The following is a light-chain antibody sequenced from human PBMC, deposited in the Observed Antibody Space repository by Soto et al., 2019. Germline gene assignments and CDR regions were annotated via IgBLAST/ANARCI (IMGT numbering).Light chain of an antibody. V-gene: IGKV3-20*01. CDR1: QSVSSSY. J-gene: IGKJ3*01. CDR3: QQYGSSPRT. CDR2: GAS. Sequence: EIVLTQSPGTLSLSPGERATLSCRASQSVSSSYLAWYQQKPGQAPRLLIYGASSRATGIPDRFSGSGSGTDFTITISRQEPEDSAVYYCQQYGSSPRTFGPGTKVDIK.